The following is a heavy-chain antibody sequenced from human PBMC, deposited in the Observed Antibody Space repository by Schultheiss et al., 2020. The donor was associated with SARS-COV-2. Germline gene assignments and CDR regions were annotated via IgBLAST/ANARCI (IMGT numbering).Heavy chain of an antibody. Sequence: SGPTLVKPTETLTLTCTVSGILLSNARMGVSWIRQPPGKALEWLALIYWDDDKRYSPSLKSRLTITKDTSKNQVVLTMTNMDPVDTATYYCAHRRPGAENYDILTGQFDPWGQGTLVTVSS. CDR3: AHRRPGAENYDILTGQFDP. D-gene: IGHD3-9*01. CDR1: GILLSNARMG. V-gene: IGHV2-5*02. J-gene: IGHJ5*02. CDR2: IYWDDDK.